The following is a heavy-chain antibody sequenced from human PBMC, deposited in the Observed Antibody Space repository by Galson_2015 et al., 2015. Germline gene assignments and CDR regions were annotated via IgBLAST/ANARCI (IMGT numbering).Heavy chain of an antibody. V-gene: IGHV3-66*01. Sequence: SLRLSCAASGFTVSSNYMSWVRQAPGKGLEWVSVIYSGGSTYYADSVKGRFTISRDNSKNTLYLQMNSLRAEDTAVYYCARGGGYDFWSGYYIGWFDPWGQGTLVTVSS. CDR3: ARGGGYDFWSGYYIGWFDP. J-gene: IGHJ5*02. CDR2: IYSGGST. CDR1: GFTVSSNY. D-gene: IGHD3-3*01.